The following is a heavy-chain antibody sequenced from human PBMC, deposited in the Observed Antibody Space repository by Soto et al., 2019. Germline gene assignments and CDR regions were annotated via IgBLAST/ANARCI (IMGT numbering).Heavy chain of an antibody. CDR1: GYTFTSYC. D-gene: IGHD1-1*01. CDR2: ISAHNGNT. Sequence: QVHLVQSGAEVKKPGASVKVSCKGSGYTFTSYCITWVRQAPGQGLEWMGWISAHNGNTDYAQKLQGRVTVNRDTSTSTAYMELRSLRSDDPAVYYCARGRYGDYWGQGALVTVSS. J-gene: IGHJ4*02. V-gene: IGHV1-18*01. CDR3: ARGRYGDY.